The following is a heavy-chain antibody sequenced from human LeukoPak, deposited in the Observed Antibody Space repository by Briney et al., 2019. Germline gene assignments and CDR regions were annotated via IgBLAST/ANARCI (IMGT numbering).Heavy chain of an antibody. CDR1: GFTFSSYS. D-gene: IGHD2-15*01. Sequence: PGGSLRLSCAASGFTFSSYSMNWVRQAPGKGLEWVSYISSSSSTIYYADSVKGRFIISRDNAKNSLYLQMNSLRAEDTAVYYCALGYCSGGTCYPDYWGQGTLVTVSS. V-gene: IGHV3-48*04. J-gene: IGHJ4*02. CDR2: ISSSSSTI. CDR3: ALGYCSGGTCYPDY.